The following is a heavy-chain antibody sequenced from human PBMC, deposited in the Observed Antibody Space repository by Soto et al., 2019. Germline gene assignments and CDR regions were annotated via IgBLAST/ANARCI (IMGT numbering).Heavy chain of an antibody. V-gene: IGHV5-10-1*01. CDR1: GYSFSSYW. Sequence: PGESLKISCKGSGYSFSSYWITWVRQMPGKGLEWMGRIDPSDSYTNYSPSFQGHVTISADKSIRTAYLQWSSLKASDTAMYYCARQAIFGVIIIAFDIWGQGTMVTVSS. J-gene: IGHJ3*02. CDR2: IDPSDSYT. CDR3: ARQAIFGVIIIAFDI. D-gene: IGHD3-3*01.